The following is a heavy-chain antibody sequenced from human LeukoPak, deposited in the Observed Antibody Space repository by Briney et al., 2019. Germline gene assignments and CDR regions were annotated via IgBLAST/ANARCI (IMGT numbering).Heavy chain of an antibody. CDR1: GGSVGSAGYY. Sequence: SETLSLTCTVSGGSVGSAGYYWSWIRQPRGGGLGWIGYIYYIRNTNYNPSLKSRVTMSLDPSKNQFSLKLNSVTAADTAVYYCARTQSQSGSYRYYFGYWGQGTLVTVSS. CDR3: ARTQSQSGSYRYYFGY. J-gene: IGHJ4*02. D-gene: IGHD1-26*01. V-gene: IGHV4-61*08. CDR2: IYYIRNT.